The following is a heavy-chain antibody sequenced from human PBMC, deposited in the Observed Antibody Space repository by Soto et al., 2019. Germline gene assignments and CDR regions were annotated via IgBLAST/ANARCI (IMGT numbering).Heavy chain of an antibody. D-gene: IGHD6-19*01. J-gene: IGHJ3*02. CDR3: ATLDRTIYTSSGWYKGDAFDI. CDR2: ISYDGSNK. Sequence: GGSLRLSCAASGFTFSSYGMHWVRQAPGKGLEWVAVISYDGSNKYYADSVKGRFTISRDNSKNTLYLQMNSLRAEDTAVYYCATLDRTIYTSSGWYKGDAFDIWGQGTMVTVSS. V-gene: IGHV3-30*03. CDR1: GFTFSSYG.